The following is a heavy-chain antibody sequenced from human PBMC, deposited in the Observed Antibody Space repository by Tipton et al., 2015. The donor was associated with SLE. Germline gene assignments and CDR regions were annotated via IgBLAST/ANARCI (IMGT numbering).Heavy chain of an antibody. CDR3: AREVVVPAAIRDSYIMAV. J-gene: IGHJ6*02. Sequence: SLRLSCAASGFTFSSYWMHWVRQAPGKGLVWVSHINSDGSTTSYADSVKGRFTISRDNAKNTLYLQMNSLRAEDTAVYFCAREVVVPAAIRDSYIMAVWGQGP. CDR1: GFTFSSYW. CDR2: INSDGSTT. V-gene: IGHV3-74*01. D-gene: IGHD2-2*01.